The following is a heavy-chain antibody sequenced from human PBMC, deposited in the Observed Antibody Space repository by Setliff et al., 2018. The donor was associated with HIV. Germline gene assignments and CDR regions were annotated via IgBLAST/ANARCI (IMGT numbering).Heavy chain of an antibody. CDR3: AREAMEGAFDL. CDR2: VFVSGNT. D-gene: IGHD1-1*01. J-gene: IGHJ3*01. CDR1: GGSVRSGDYY. Sequence: SETLSLTCSVSGGSVRSGDYYWTWIRQLPGKGLEWIGYVFVSGNTNYNPSPRSRVTISVDRSKDQFSLKLNSMTAADTARYYCAREAMEGAFDLWGQGTMVTVSS. V-gene: IGHV4-31*03.